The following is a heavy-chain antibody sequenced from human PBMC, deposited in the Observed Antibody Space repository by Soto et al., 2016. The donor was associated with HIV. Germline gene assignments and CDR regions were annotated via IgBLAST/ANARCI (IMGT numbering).Heavy chain of an antibody. D-gene: IGHD7-27*01. CDR2: VNHSGHT. CDR3: ARHGDTNNWDRSLDY. Sequence: QVQLQQWGAGLLKPSETLSLTCAVYGGSFSGYQWTWIRQAPGKGLEWIGEVNHSGHTNYSPSLRSRLTISTDTSKNQFSLKMTSVSAADTAVYYCARHGDTNNWDRSLDYWGLGKSGHRLF. J-gene: IGHJ4*02. CDR1: GGSFSGYQ. V-gene: IGHV4-34*02.